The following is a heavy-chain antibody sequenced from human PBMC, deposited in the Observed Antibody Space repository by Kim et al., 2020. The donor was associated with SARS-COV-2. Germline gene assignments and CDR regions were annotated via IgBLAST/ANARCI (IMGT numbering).Heavy chain of an antibody. D-gene: IGHD3-16*01. CDR2: ISYDGSNK. CDR1: GFTFSSYG. CDR3: AKEGASYSGDNWFDP. J-gene: IGHJ5*02. Sequence: GGSLRLSCAASGFTFSSYGMHWVRQAPGKGLEWVAVISYDGSNKYYADSVKGRFTISRDNSKNTLYLQMNSLRAEDTAVYYCAKEGASYSGDNWFDPWGQGTLVTVSS. V-gene: IGHV3-30*18.